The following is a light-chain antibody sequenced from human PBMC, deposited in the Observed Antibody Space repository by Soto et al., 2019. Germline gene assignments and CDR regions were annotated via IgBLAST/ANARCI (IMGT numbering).Light chain of an antibody. CDR1: SSDVGAYIF. Sequence: QSVLTQAPSASGSPGQSVTISCTGTSSDVGAYIFVSWYQQHPGKAPKLMVYDVNRRPPGVPDRFFGSKSGNTASLTVSGLQAEDEADYYCVSFAGGTYVLATGPKATVL. CDR3: VSFAGGTYV. CDR2: DVN. V-gene: IGLV2-8*01. J-gene: IGLJ1*01.